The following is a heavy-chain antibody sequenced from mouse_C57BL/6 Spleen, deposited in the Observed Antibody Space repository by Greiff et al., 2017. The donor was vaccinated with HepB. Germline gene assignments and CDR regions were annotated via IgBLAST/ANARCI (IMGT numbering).Heavy chain of an antibody. CDR3: ARGRGNDYDGAWFAY. J-gene: IGHJ3*01. D-gene: IGHD2-4*01. CDR1: GYTFTSYG. V-gene: IGHV1-81*01. CDR2: IYPRSGNT. Sequence: QVQLQQSGAELARPGASVKLSCKASGYTFTSYGIRWVKQRTGQGLEWIGEIYPRSGNTYYNEKFKGKATLTADKSSSTAYMELRSLTSEDSAVYFCARGRGNDYDGAWFAYWGQGTLVTVSA.